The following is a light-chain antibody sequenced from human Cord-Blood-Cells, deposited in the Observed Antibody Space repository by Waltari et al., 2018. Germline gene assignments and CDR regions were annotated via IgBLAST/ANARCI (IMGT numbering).Light chain of an antibody. V-gene: IGKV3-11*01. J-gene: IGKJ4*01. CDR1: QSVSSY. Sequence: EIVLTQSAATLSMSPGERATLPCRASQSVSSYLAWYQQKPGQATRLLIYDASNRATGIPARFSGSGSGTDFTLTISSLDPEDFAVYYCQQRSNWLTFGGGTKVEIK. CDR2: DAS. CDR3: QQRSNWLT.